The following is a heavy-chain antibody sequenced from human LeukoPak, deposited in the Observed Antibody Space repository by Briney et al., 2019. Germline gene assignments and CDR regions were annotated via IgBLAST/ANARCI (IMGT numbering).Heavy chain of an antibody. CDR1: GFTFSSYA. V-gene: IGHV3-30-3*01. J-gene: IGHJ5*02. D-gene: IGHD3-22*01. Sequence: PGGSLRLSCAASGFTFSSYAMHWVRQAPGKGLEWVAVISYDGSNKYYADSVKGRFTISRDNSKNTLYLQMNSLRAEDTAVYYCARDLGEALYYYDSTPGGWSDPWGQGTLVTVSS. CDR2: ISYDGSNK. CDR3: ARDLGEALYYYDSTPGGWSDP.